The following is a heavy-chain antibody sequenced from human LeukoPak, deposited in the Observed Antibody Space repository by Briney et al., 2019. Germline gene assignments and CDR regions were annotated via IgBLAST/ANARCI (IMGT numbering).Heavy chain of an antibody. CDR1: GFTVSSNY. CDR3: TRDQTPYY. V-gene: IGHV3-49*04. Sequence: SGGSLRLSCAASGFTVSSNYMSWVRQAPGKGLEWVGFIASETYGGTAEYAASVKGRFIISRDDSKSIAYLQMNSLKTEDTAVYYCTRDQTPYYWGQGTLVTVSS. J-gene: IGHJ4*02. CDR2: IASETYGGTA.